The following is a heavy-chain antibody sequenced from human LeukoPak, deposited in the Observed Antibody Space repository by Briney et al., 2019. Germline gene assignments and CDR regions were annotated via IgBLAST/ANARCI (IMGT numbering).Heavy chain of an antibody. D-gene: IGHD3-3*01. J-gene: IGHJ4*02. CDR1: GFTFSSYG. CDR3: ACTDFSATGRAFDI. V-gene: IGHV3-30*02. Sequence: GGSLRLSCAASGFTFSSYGMHWVRQAPGKGLEWVAFIRYDGSNKYYADSVKGRFTISRDNSKNTLYLQMNSLRAEDTAVYYCACTDFSATGRAFDIWGQGTLVTVSS. CDR2: IRYDGSNK.